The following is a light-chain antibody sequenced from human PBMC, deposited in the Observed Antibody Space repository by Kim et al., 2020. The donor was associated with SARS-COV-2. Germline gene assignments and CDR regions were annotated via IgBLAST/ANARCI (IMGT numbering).Light chain of an antibody. CDR1: QSVSNNF. CDR2: GAS. J-gene: IGKJ5*01. Sequence: SPGERATLSCRASQSVSNNFLAWYQQKPGQAPRLLIYGASNRATGIPDRISGSGSGTEFALTFSRLEPEDFAVYYCQQYGSSPLTFGQGTRLEIK. V-gene: IGKV3-20*01. CDR3: QQYGSSPLT.